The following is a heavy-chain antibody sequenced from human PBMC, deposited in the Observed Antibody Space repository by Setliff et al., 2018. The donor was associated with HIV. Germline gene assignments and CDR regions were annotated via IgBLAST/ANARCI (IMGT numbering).Heavy chain of an antibody. Sequence: PSETRSLTCTVSGGSFRSSRYYWGWIRQPPGKGLEWIGNIHYGGFFWYSPSLKSRVTISVDTSKNQFSLKLSSVTAADTAVYYCARPALGIGGGSRFDNWGQGTRVTVSS. CDR1: GGSFRSSRYY. V-gene: IGHV4-39*01. CDR3: ARPALGIGGGSRFDN. CDR2: IHYGGFF. J-gene: IGHJ4*02. D-gene: IGHD3-10*01.